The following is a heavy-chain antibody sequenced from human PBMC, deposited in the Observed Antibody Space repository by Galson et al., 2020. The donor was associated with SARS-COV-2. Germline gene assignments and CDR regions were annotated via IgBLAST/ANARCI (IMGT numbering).Heavy chain of an antibody. V-gene: IGHV3-30*04. CDR2: ISYDGSNK. Sequence: QLGESLKISCAASGFTFSSYAMHWVRQAPGKGLEWVAVISYDGSNKYYADSVKGRFTISRDNSKNTLYLQMNSLRAEDTAVYYCARERYYGSGSYYNFDTPHFDYWGQGTLVTVSS. CDR3: ARERYYGSGSYYNFDTPHFDY. D-gene: IGHD3-10*01. CDR1: GFTFSSYA. J-gene: IGHJ4*02.